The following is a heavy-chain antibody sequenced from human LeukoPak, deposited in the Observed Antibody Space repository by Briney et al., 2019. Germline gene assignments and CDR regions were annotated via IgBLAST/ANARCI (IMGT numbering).Heavy chain of an antibody. Sequence: SETLSLTCAVSGYSISSGYYWGWIRQPPGKGLEWIGSIYHSGSTYYNPSLKSRVTISVDTSKNQFSLKLSSVTAADTAVYYCAGVRFAPTPFDYWGQGTLVTVSS. D-gene: IGHD5-24*01. CDR1: GYSISSGYY. CDR3: AGVRFAPTPFDY. CDR2: IYHSGST. V-gene: IGHV4-38-2*01. J-gene: IGHJ4*02.